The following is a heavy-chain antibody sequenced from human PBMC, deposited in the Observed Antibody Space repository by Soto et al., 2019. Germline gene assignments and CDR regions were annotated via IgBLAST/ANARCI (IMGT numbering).Heavy chain of an antibody. D-gene: IGHD2-15*01. J-gene: IGHJ4*02. V-gene: IGHV4-59*08. CDR1: GGSISSYY. CDR3: ARGYCSGGSCYSRFFDY. CDR2: IYYSGST. Sequence: SETLSLTCTVSGGSISSYYWNWIRQPPGRGLEWIGYIYYSGSTNYNPSLKSRVTISVDTSKNQFSLKLSSVTAADTAVYYCARGYCSGGSCYSRFFDYWGQGTLVTVSS.